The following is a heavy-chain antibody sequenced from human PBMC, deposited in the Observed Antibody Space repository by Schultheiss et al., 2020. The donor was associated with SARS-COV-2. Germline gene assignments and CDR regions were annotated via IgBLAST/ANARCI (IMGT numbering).Heavy chain of an antibody. J-gene: IGHJ6*02. D-gene: IGHD3-16*01. CDR2: TRPTGGYT. V-gene: IGHV3-11*03. Sequence: GESLKISCKTSGFTFSVDYMTWVRQAPGKGLEFVAYTRPTGGYTTYADSVRGRFTISRDNSKNTLYLQMNSLRAADTAVYYCAQGGNVWGQGTTVTVSS. CDR3: AQGGNV. CDR1: GFTFSVDY.